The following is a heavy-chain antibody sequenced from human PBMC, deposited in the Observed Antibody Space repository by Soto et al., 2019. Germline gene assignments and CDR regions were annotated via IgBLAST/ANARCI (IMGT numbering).Heavy chain of an antibody. J-gene: IGHJ4*02. CDR3: AREQVTMIVVVSLDY. V-gene: IGHV3-30-3*01. D-gene: IGHD3-22*01. Sequence: QVQLVESGGGVVQPGRSLRLSCAASGFTFSSYAMHWVRQAPGKGLEWVAVISYDGSNKYYADSVKGRFTISRDNSKNTLYLQMNSLRAEDTAVYYCAREQVTMIVVVSLDYWGQGTLVTVSS. CDR2: ISYDGSNK. CDR1: GFTFSSYA.